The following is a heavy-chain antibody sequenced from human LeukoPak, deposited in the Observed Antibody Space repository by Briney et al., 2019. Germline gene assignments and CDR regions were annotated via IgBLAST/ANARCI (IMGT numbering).Heavy chain of an antibody. Sequence: ASVKVSCKASGYTFTSYDINWVRQATGQGLEWMGWMNPNSGNTGYAQKFQGRVTMTRNTSRSTAYMELSSLRSEDTAVYYCARYPPEGFGDQMAAYYYYMDVWGKGTTVTVSS. V-gene: IGHV1-8*01. J-gene: IGHJ6*03. CDR1: GYTFTSYD. D-gene: IGHD3-10*01. CDR2: MNPNSGNT. CDR3: ARYPPEGFGDQMAAYYYYMDV.